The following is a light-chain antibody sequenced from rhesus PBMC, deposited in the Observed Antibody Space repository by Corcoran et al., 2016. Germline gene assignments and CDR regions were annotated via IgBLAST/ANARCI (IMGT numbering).Light chain of an antibody. J-gene: IGKJ2*01. CDR1: QSISSW. V-gene: IGKV1-22*01. Sequence: DIQMTQSPSSLSASVGDTVTITCRASQSISSWLDWYQQKPGKAPKLLIYKAASLQGGVPSRFSGSGSGTDFTLTISSLPPEDFATSYCLQYNSDPYTFGQGTKVEIK. CDR3: LQYNSDPYT. CDR2: KAA.